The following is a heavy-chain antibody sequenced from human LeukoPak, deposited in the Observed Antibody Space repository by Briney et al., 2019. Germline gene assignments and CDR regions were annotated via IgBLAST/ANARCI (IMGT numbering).Heavy chain of an antibody. CDR3: ARNYYDSSGYADAFDI. D-gene: IGHD3-22*01. J-gene: IGHJ3*02. CDR1: GGSISSGGYY. V-gene: IGHV4-30-2*01. Sequence: SETLSLTCTVSGGSISSGGYYWSWIRQPPGKGLEWIGYIYHSGSTYYNPSLKSRVTISVDRSKNQFSLKLSSVTAADTAVYYCARNYYDSSGYADAFDIWGQGTMVTVSS. CDR2: IYHSGST.